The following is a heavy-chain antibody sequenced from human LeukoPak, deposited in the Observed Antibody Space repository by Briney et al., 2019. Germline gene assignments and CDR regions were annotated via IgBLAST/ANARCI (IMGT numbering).Heavy chain of an antibody. V-gene: IGHV3-7*01. J-gene: IGHJ4*02. Sequence: GGSLRLSCAASGFTFSSYWMSWVRQAPGKGLEWVANIKQDGSEKYYVDSVKGRFTISRDNAKNSLYVQMNSLRAEDTAVYYCARDYRGYRAPYYFDYWGQGTLVTVSS. CDR3: ARDYRGYRAPYYFDY. D-gene: IGHD2-15*01. CDR2: IKQDGSEK. CDR1: GFTFSSYW.